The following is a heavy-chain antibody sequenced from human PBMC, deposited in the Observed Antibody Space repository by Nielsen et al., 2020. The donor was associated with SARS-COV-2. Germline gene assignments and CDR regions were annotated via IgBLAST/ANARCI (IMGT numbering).Heavy chain of an antibody. V-gene: IGHV3-9*01. Sequence: SLKISCAASGFTFDDYAMHWVRQAPGKGLEWVSGISWNSGSIGYADSVKGRFTISRDNAKNSLYLQMNSLRAEDTALYYCAKDKSHIVVVPAAKFGYYYYGMDVWGQGTTVTVSS. D-gene: IGHD2-2*01. CDR3: AKDKSHIVVVPAAKFGYYYYGMDV. CDR1: GFTFDDYA. CDR2: ISWNSGSI. J-gene: IGHJ6*02.